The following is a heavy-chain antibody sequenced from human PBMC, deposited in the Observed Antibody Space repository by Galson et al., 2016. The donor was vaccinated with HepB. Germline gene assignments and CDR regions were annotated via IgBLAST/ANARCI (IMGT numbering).Heavy chain of an antibody. D-gene: IGHD2-2*01. V-gene: IGHV3-23*01. CDR2: ISGGGDST. CDR1: GFTFSSYA. Sequence: SLRLSCAASGFTFSSYAMSWFRQAPGKGLDWVSSISGGGDSTFYADSVKGRFSISRDNSKDTLYLQLNSLRADDTAVYYCAKGNIDYLSAAPYAWGQGTLSPSPQ. CDR3: AKGNIDYLSAAPYA. J-gene: IGHJ5*02.